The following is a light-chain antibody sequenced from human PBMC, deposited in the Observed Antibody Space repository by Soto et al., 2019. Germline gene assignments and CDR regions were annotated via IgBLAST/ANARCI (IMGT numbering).Light chain of an antibody. V-gene: IGKV4-1*01. Sequence: DIVMTQSPDSLAVSLGERATINCKSSQSVLYSSNNKNYLAWYQQKLGQPPKLLIYWASTRESGVPDRFSGSGSGTDFTLTISSLQAEDVAVYYCQQYYSTPWTFGQGTKLEIK. CDR1: QSVLYSSNNKNY. CDR3: QQYYSTPWT. CDR2: WAS. J-gene: IGKJ2*02.